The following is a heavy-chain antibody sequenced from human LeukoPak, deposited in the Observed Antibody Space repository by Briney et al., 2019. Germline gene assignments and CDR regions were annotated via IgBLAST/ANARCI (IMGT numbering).Heavy chain of an antibody. Sequence: ASVKVSCKASGYTFTSYGISWVRQAPGQGLEWMGWISAYNGNTNYVQQLQGRVTMTTDTSTSTAYMELRSLRSDDTAVYYCARRSCSSTSCPFDPWGQGALVTVSS. J-gene: IGHJ5*02. D-gene: IGHD2-2*01. CDR1: GYTFTSYG. V-gene: IGHV1-18*01. CDR3: ARRSCSSTSCPFDP. CDR2: ISAYNGNT.